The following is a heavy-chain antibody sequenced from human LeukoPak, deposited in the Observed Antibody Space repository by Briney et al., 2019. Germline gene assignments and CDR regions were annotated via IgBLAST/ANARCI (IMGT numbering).Heavy chain of an antibody. CDR1: GYTFTSYD. CDR2: INPNSGNT. Sequence: ASVKVSCKASGYTFTSYDINWVRQATGQGLEWMGWINPNSGNTGYAQKFQGRVTMTRNTSISTAYMELSSLRSEDTAVYYCARGVLRFLEWLQYYYYYGMDVWGQGTTVTVSS. V-gene: IGHV1-8*01. CDR3: ARGVLRFLEWLQYYYYYGMDV. J-gene: IGHJ6*02. D-gene: IGHD3-3*01.